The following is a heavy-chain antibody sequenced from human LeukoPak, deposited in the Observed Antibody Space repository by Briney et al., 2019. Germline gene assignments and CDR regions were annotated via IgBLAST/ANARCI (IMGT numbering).Heavy chain of an antibody. D-gene: IGHD6-19*01. CDR1: DDSITESYYY. J-gene: IGHJ4*02. V-gene: IGHV4-61*01. CDR3: ATTSYGYSSGWYEDY. CDR2: MSYSGST. Sequence: SETLSLTCTVSDDSITESYYYWSWIRQPPGKGLEWIGYMSYSGSTDYNPSLKSRVTISMDTSKNQFSLKLSSVTAADTAVYYCATTSYGYSSGWYEDYWGQGTLVTVSS.